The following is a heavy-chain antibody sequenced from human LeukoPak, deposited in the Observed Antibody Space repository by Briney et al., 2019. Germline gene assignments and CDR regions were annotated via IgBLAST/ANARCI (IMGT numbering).Heavy chain of an antibody. CDR1: GGSISSYY. Sequence: SETLSLTCTVSGGSISSYYWSWIRQPAGKGLEWIGRIYTSGSTNYNPSLKSRVTMSVDTSKNQFSLKLSSVTAADTAVYYCARQTDYGDYNLRPDAFDIWGQGTMVTVSS. CDR3: ARQTDYGDYNLRPDAFDI. CDR2: IYTSGST. V-gene: IGHV4-4*07. D-gene: IGHD4-17*01. J-gene: IGHJ3*02.